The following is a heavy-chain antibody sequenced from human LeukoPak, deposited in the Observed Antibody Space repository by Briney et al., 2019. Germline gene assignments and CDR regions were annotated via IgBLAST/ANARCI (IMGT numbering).Heavy chain of an antibody. Sequence: GGSLRLSCAAPGFIFDNYAIHWVRQAPGKGLEWVSLISGDGGSTFYADSVRGRFTISRDNTRKSLSLQMSSLRSEDTVLYYCARERETSGWYDYWGQGTLVTVSS. J-gene: IGHJ4*02. CDR1: GFIFDNYA. V-gene: IGHV3-43*02. D-gene: IGHD6-19*01. CDR2: ISGDGGST. CDR3: ARERETSGWYDY.